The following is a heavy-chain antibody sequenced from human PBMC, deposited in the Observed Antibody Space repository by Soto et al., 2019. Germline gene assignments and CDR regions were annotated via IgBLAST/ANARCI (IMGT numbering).Heavy chain of an antibody. D-gene: IGHD2-15*01. Sequence: EVQLVESGGGFIYPGGSLRLSWAASGLTISNAWMNWVRQAPGKGLEWVGRIKTNTEGGTTDYAAAVKGRFTVSRDDSKNTLYLQMNSLKTEDTAVYYCTTGSVEGVWGKGTTVTVSS. CDR3: TTGSVEGV. CDR2: IKTNTEGGTT. CDR1: GLTISNAW. V-gene: IGHV3-15*07. J-gene: IGHJ6*04.